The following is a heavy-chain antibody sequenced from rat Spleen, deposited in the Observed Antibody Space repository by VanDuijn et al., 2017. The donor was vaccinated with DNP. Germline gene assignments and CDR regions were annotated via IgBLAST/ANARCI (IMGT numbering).Heavy chain of an antibody. D-gene: IGHD1-11*01. CDR3: ARLGWHGWFAY. CDR1: GFNFNDYW. J-gene: IGHJ3*01. Sequence: EVKLVESGGGLVQPGRSLKLSCAASGFNFNDYWMGWVRQAPGKGLEWIGEINKDSSTINYSPSMKDKFTIYRDNAQNTLYLQMSKLGSEDTAIYYCARLGWHGWFAYWGQGTLVTVSS. CDR2: INKDSSTI. V-gene: IGHV4-2*01.